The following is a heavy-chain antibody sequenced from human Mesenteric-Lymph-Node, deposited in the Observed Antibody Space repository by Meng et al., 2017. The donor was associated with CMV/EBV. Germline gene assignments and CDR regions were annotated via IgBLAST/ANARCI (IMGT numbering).Heavy chain of an antibody. J-gene: IGHJ6*02. D-gene: IGHD2-2*01. V-gene: IGHV1-69*05. CDR2: IIPIVHIA. CDR3: ARESDIVVVPAAVNYYYGMDV. CDR1: GGTFSSYA. Sequence: SVKVSCKASGGTFSSYAISWVRQAPGQGLEWMGGIIPIVHIANYAQKFQGRVTITTDELTSTAYMELSSLRSEDTAVYYCARESDIVVVPAAVNYYYGMDVWGQGTTVTVSS.